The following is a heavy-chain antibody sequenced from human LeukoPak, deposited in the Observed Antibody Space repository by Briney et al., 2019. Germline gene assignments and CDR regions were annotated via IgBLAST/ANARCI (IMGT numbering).Heavy chain of an antibody. CDR1: GGSISSSSYY. Sequence: PSETLSLTCTVSGGSISSSSYYWGWIRQPPGKGLEWIGYIYYSGSTNYNPSLKSRVTISVDTSKNQFSLKLSSVTAADTAVYYCARHHGGYYGSGSSSMTRGMDVWGQGTTVTVSS. V-gene: IGHV4-61*05. J-gene: IGHJ6*02. CDR2: IYYSGST. D-gene: IGHD3-10*01. CDR3: ARHHGGYYGSGSSSMTRGMDV.